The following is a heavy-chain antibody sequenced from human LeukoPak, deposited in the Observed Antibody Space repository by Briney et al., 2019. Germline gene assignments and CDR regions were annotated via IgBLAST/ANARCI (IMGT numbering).Heavy chain of an antibody. J-gene: IGHJ3*02. Sequence: ASVKVSCKASGYTFTSYYMHWVRQAPGQGLEWMGTINPSGGSTSYAQKFQGRVTMTRDTSTSTVYLELSSLRFEDTAVYYCARERLVGWGDDACDIWGQGTMVTVSS. D-gene: IGHD3-9*01. CDR2: INPSGGST. CDR3: ARERLVGWGDDACDI. V-gene: IGHV1-46*01. CDR1: GYTFTSYY.